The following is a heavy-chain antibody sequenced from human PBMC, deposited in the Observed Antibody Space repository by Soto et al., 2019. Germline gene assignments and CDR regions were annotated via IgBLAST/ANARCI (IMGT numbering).Heavy chain of an antibody. CDR2: INPNSGGT. CDR1: GYTFTGYY. J-gene: IGHJ5*02. D-gene: IGHD3-3*01. CDR3: ARDHGITIFGAVINWFDP. Sequence: ASVKVSCKASGYTFTGYYMHWVRQAPGQGLEWMGWINPNSGGTNYAQKFQGRVTMTRDTSISTAYMELSRLRSDDTAVYYCARDHGITIFGAVINWFDPWGQGTLVTVSS. V-gene: IGHV1-2*02.